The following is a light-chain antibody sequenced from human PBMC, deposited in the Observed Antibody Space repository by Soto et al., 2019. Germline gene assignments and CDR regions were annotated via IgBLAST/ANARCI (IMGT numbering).Light chain of an antibody. CDR3: SSYTISRTQV. CDR1: SSDIGRYNY. Sequence: QSVLTQLRSVSGSPVQSITFSCTGTSSDIGRYNYVSWYQHHPGKAPKLLISEVTTRPSGNSDRFSGSKSGNTASLTISGLRAEDEADYYCSSYTISRTQVFGTGTKVTVL. J-gene: IGLJ1*01. CDR2: EVT. V-gene: IGLV2-14*01.